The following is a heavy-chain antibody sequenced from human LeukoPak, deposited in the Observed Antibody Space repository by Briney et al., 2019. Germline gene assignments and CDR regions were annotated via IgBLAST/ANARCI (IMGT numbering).Heavy chain of an antibody. CDR2: ISGSGGST. J-gene: IGHJ4*02. V-gene: IGHV3-23*01. CDR3: ASFGSYDFWSRDWVTQHTRRKYYFDY. Sequence: GGPLRLPCAASAFTFSTYGMRWVRQAPGKGLEWVSAISGSGGSTYYADSVKGRFTISRDNSKNTLYLQMNSLRAEDTAVYYCASFGSYDFWSRDWVTQHTRRKYYFDYWGQGTLVTVSS. CDR1: AFTFSTYG. D-gene: IGHD3-3*01.